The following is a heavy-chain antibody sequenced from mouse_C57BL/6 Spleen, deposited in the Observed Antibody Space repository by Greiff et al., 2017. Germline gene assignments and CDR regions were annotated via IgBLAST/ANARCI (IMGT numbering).Heavy chain of an antibody. D-gene: IGHD4-1*01. CDR3: ARDGWDAGDFDV. J-gene: IGHJ1*03. Sequence: VQLQQSGAELARPGASVKLSCKASGYTFTSYGISWVKQRTGQGLEWIGEIFPRSGNTTYNEKFKGKATLTADKSSSRAYMELRSLTAEDSAVYFCARDGWDAGDFDVWGTGTTVTVS. CDR1: GYTFTSYG. V-gene: IGHV1-81*01. CDR2: IFPRSGNT.